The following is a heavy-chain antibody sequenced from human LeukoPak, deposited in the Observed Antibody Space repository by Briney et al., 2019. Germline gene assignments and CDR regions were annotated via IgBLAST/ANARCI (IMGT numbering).Heavy chain of an antibody. D-gene: IGHD5-12*01. Sequence: ASVTVSCTASGGTFSSYAISWVRQAPGQGLEWMGGIIPIFGTANYAQKFQGRVTITTDESTSTAYMELSSLRSEDTAVYYCASYSGYGMYYYYYYMDVGGKGTTVTVS. V-gene: IGHV1-69*05. J-gene: IGHJ6*03. CDR2: IIPIFGTA. CDR1: GGTFSSYA. CDR3: ASYSGYGMYYYYYYMDV.